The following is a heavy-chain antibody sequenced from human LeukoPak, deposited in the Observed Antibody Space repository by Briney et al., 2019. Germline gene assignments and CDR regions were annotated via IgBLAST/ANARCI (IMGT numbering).Heavy chain of an antibody. CDR1: GFNFGDHA. CDR3: SRGPIQLWVHNGVDV. D-gene: IGHD5-18*01. J-gene: IGHJ6*02. CDR2: IRSKAYRGTT. Sequence: GGSLRLSCTTSGFNFGDHAMTWVRQAPGKGLEWVGFIRSKAYRGTTEYAASVKGRFTISRDDSKSVVCLQMNSLKSEDTAVYYCSRGPIQLWVHNGVDVWGQGTTVTVSS. V-gene: IGHV3-49*04.